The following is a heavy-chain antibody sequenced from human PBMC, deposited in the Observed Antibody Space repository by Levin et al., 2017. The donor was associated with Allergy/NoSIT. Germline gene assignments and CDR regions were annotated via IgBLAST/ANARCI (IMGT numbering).Heavy chain of an antibody. D-gene: IGHD6-19*01. J-gene: IGHJ5*02. Sequence: GESLKISCKASGYTFTGYYMHWVRQAPGQGLEWMGWINPNSGGTNYAQKFQGRVTMTRDTSISTAYMELSRLRSDDTAVYYCARDPSSGWLLNWFDPWGQGTLVTVSS. CDR1: GYTFTGYY. CDR3: ARDPSSGWLLNWFDP. CDR2: INPNSGGT. V-gene: IGHV1-2*02.